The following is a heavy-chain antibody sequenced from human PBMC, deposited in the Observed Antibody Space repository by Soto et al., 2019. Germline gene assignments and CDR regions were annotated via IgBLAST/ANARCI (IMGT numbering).Heavy chain of an antibody. CDR1: GFTLSTYR. J-gene: IGHJ4*02. CDR2: ITSSTSSTI. Sequence: PGGSLRLSCAASGFTLSTYRMNWVRQAPGKGLEWVSSITSSTSSTIYYADSAKGRFTISRDNAKTSLYLQMNSLRAEDTAVYYCARVPIAADEHFDYWGQGTLVTVSS. D-gene: IGHD6-13*01. V-gene: IGHV3-48*01. CDR3: ARVPIAADEHFDY.